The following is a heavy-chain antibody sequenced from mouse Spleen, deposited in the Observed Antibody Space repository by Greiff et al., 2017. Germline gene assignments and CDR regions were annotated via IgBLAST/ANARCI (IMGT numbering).Heavy chain of an antibody. CDR2: ISYDGSN. J-gene: IGHJ2*01. V-gene: IGHV3-6*02. Sequence: EVQLQQSGPGLVKPSQSLSLTCSVTGYSITSGYYWNWIRQFPGNKLEWMGYISYDGSNNYNPSLKNRISITRDTSKNQFFLKLNSVTTEDTATYYCARDGLFDYWGQGTTLTVSS. CDR1: GYSITSGYY. CDR3: ARDGLFDY.